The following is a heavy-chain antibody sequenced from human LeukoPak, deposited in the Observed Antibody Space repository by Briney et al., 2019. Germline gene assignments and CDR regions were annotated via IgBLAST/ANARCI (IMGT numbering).Heavy chain of an antibody. CDR3: AKDVGSYCGGDCYSGFDY. J-gene: IGHJ4*02. D-gene: IGHD2-21*02. Sequence: GGSLRLSCAASGFTFSSYAMSWVRQAPGKGLEWVAVIWYDGSNKYYADSVKGRFTISRDNSKNTLYLQMNSLRAEDTAVYYCAKDVGSYCGGDCYSGFDYWGQGTLVTVSS. V-gene: IGHV3-33*06. CDR2: IWYDGSNK. CDR1: GFTFSSYA.